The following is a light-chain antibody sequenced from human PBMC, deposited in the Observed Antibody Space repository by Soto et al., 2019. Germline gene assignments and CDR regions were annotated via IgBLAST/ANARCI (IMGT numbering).Light chain of an antibody. Sequence: IALTQSPLSLPVTPGEPASISSRSSQTLLHGNGYNYLDLYLQKPGQSPQLLIYLGSNRASGVTDRFSGSGSGTDFTLKISRVEAEDVGIFYCMQGLRPMYTFGQGTKLEIK. V-gene: IGKV2-28*01. CDR1: QTLLHGNGYNY. CDR2: LGS. J-gene: IGKJ2*01. CDR3: MQGLRPMYT.